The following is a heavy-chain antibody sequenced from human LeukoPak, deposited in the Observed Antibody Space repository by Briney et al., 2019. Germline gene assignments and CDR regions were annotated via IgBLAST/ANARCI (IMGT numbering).Heavy chain of an antibody. Sequence: SETLSLTCAVYGGSFSGYYWSWIRQPPGKGLEWIGEINHSGSTNYNPSLKSRVTISVDTSKNQFSLKLSSVTAADTAVYYCARLRGITMIVVKAFDVWGQGTMVTVSS. CDR2: INHSGST. D-gene: IGHD3-22*01. CDR1: GGSFSGYY. J-gene: IGHJ3*01. V-gene: IGHV4-34*01. CDR3: ARLRGITMIVVKAFDV.